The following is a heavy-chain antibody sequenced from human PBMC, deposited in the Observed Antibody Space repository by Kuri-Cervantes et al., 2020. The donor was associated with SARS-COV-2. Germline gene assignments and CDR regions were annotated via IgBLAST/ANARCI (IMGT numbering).Heavy chain of an antibody. J-gene: IGHJ4*02. CDR3: ARGGYSSSSGHYFDY. CDR1: GFTFSSYA. CDR2: ISYDGSNK. D-gene: IGHD6-6*01. V-gene: IGHV3-30-3*01. Sequence: GGSLRLSCAASGFTFSSYAMSWVRQAPGKGLEWVAVISYDGSNKYYADSVKGRFTISRDNSKNTLYLQMNSLRAEDTAVYYCARGGYSSSSGHYFDYWGQGTLVTVSS.